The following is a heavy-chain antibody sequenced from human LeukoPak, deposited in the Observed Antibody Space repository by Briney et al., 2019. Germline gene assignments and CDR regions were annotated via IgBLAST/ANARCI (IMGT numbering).Heavy chain of an antibody. CDR3: ATEGGQWLAPMISHAYFDY. V-gene: IGHV1-69*05. D-gene: IGHD6-19*01. Sequence: ASVKVSCKASGGTFSSYTISWVRQVPGQGLEWMGRIIPIFGAANYAQKFQGRVTITTDESTSTAYMELSSLRSEDTAVYYCATEGGQWLAPMISHAYFDYWGQGTLVTVSS. CDR1: GGTFSSYT. CDR2: IIPIFGAA. J-gene: IGHJ4*02.